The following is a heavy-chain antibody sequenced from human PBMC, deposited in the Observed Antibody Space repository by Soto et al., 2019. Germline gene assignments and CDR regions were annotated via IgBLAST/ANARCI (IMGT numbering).Heavy chain of an antibody. V-gene: IGHV1-69*18. CDR2: LIPISGKT. J-gene: IGHJ6*02. CDR3: ARDGEAYCSRVTGYVGPCGYYYYGMDV. D-gene: IGHD2-2*01. CDR1: VGSVSSYG. Sequence: QVQLVQSGTEVKKPGSSVKVSCKPSVGSVSSYGISWVRQAPGQGLEWVGTLIPISGKTDYAQKFQGRVTITADESTNPVYMELRSLRSEDTAVYYCARDGEAYCSRVTGYVGPCGYYYYGMDVWGQGTTVSISS.